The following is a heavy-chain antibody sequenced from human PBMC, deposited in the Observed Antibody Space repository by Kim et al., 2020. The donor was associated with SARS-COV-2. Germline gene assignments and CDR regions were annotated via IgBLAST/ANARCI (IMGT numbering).Heavy chain of an antibody. Sequence: YVDSVQGRLTISSDNTKNSLYLQMNSLRAEDTAGYYCAGEGLVGATGFDYWGQGTLVTVSS. J-gene: IGHJ4*02. V-gene: IGHV3-7*04. CDR3: AGEGLVGATGFDY. D-gene: IGHD1-26*01.